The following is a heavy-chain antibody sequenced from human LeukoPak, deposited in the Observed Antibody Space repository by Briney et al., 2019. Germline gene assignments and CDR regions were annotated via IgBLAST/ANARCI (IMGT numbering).Heavy chain of an antibody. V-gene: IGHV3-23*01. J-gene: IGHJ1*01. CDR3: AKDSSSWYSEYFQH. D-gene: IGHD6-13*01. CDR2: ISGSGGST. CDR1: GFTFSSYA. Sequence: PGGSLRLSCAASGFTFSSYAMSWVRQAPGKGLEWVSSISGSGGSTNYADSVKGRFTISRDKSKNTLYLQMNSLRAEDTAVYYCAKDSSSWYSEYFQHWGQGTLVTVSS.